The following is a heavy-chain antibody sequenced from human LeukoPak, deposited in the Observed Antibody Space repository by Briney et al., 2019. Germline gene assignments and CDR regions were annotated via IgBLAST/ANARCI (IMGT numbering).Heavy chain of an antibody. D-gene: IGHD6-13*01. V-gene: IGHV3-66*01. Sequence: SGGSLRLSCAASGFTVSSNYMSWVRQAPGKGLEWVSVIYSGGSTYYADSVKGRFTISRDNSKNTLYLQMNSLRAEDTAVYYCARVDIAAAGTSQFYFDYWGQGTLVTVSS. J-gene: IGHJ4*02. CDR1: GFTVSSNY. CDR2: IYSGGST. CDR3: ARVDIAAAGTSQFYFDY.